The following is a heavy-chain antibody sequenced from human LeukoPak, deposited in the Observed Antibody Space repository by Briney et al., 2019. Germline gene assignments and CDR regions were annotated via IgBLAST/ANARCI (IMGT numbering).Heavy chain of an antibody. D-gene: IGHD3-10*01. CDR3: ARVRSPPDGSGSYTHAFDI. Sequence: SETLSLTCTVSGGSISSYYWSWIRQPPGKGLEWIGNIHYSGSTNYNPSLKSRVTISVDKSKNQFSLKLSSVTAADTAVYYCARVRSPPDGSGSYTHAFDIWGQGTMVTVSS. V-gene: IGHV4-59*12. CDR2: IHYSGST. J-gene: IGHJ3*02. CDR1: GGSISSYY.